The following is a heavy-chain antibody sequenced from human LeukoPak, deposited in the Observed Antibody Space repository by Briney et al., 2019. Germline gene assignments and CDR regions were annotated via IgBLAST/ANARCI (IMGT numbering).Heavy chain of an antibody. CDR1: GGSFSGYY. V-gene: IGHV4-34*01. CDR3: ATGRNSSSWYRAFDY. J-gene: IGHJ4*02. Sequence: SETLSLTCAVYGGSFSGYYWSWIRQPPGKGLEWIGEINHSGSTNYNPSLKSRVTISVDTSKNQFSLKLSSVTAADTAVYYCATGRNSSSWYRAFDYWGQGALVTVSS. D-gene: IGHD6-13*01. CDR2: INHSGST.